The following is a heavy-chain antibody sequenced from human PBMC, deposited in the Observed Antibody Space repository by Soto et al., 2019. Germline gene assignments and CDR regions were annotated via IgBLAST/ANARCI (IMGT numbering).Heavy chain of an antibody. CDR3: ARDYSYACDY. D-gene: IGHD3-16*01. V-gene: IGHV3-23*01. CDR1: GFTFSSLA. CDR2: ISSSGGTT. Sequence: EVQLLESGGGLVQPGASLRLSCAVSGFTFSSLAMSWVRQAPGKGLEWVSVISSSGGTTYYADSVKGRFTISRDNSKNTLYLQMNSLRAEDTAVYYCARDYSYACDYWGQGTLVTVSS. J-gene: IGHJ4*02.